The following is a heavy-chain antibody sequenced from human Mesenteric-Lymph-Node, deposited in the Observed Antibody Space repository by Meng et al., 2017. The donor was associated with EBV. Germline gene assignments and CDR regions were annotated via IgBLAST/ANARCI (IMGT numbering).Heavy chain of an antibody. CDR2: INHSGST. CDR1: CGSYSVYD. D-gene: IGHD3-10*01. V-gene: IGHV4-34*01. J-gene: IGHJ5*02. CDR3: ARGRYYYGSGSSREWFDP. Sequence: HIQQWGPARFTPPGSVSFSCAVSCGSYSVYDWSWISQPPGKGLEWLGEINHSGSTNYNPSLKSGVTISVDTSKHHFSLKLSSVTAADTAVYYCARGRYYYGSGSSREWFDPWGQGTLVTVSS.